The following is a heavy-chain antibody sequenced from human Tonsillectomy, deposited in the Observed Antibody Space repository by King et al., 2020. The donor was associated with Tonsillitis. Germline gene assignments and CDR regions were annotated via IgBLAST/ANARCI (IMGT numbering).Heavy chain of an antibody. J-gene: IGHJ4*01. D-gene: IGHD3-10*01. CDR1: GFTFSSYW. Sequence: VQLVESGGGLVQPGGSLRLSCAASGFTFSSYWMSWVRQAPGKGLEWVANIKQDGSEKYYVDSVKGRFTISRDNAKNSLYLQMNSLRAEDTAVYYCARDAGSYYNGIDYWGHGTLVTVSS. CDR2: IKQDGSEK. CDR3: ARDAGSYYNGIDY. V-gene: IGHV3-7*01.